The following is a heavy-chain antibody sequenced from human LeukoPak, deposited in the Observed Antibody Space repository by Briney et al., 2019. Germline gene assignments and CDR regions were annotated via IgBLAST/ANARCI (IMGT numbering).Heavy chain of an antibody. Sequence: PGGSLRLSCAASGFTFSRYWMHWVRQAPGKGLVWVSRIKTDGSSTTYADSVKGRVTISRDNAKNTLHLQMNSLRAEDTAVYYCARGDIVGAAVYMDVWGKGTTVTVSS. D-gene: IGHD1-26*01. J-gene: IGHJ6*03. CDR1: GFTFSRYW. CDR3: ARGDIVGAAVYMDV. V-gene: IGHV3-74*01. CDR2: IKTDGSST.